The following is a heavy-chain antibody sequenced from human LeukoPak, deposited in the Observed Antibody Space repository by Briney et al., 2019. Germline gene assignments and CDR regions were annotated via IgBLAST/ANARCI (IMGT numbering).Heavy chain of an antibody. J-gene: IGHJ4*02. CDR1: GYTFTSYD. Sequence: GASVKVSCKASGYTFTSYDINWVRQATGQGFEWMGWMNPNSGNTGYAQKFQGRVTMTRNTSISTAYMELSSLRSEDTAVYYCARGHDYGDPTDFDYWGQGTLVTVSS. CDR2: MNPNSGNT. V-gene: IGHV1-8*01. CDR3: ARGHDYGDPTDFDY. D-gene: IGHD4-17*01.